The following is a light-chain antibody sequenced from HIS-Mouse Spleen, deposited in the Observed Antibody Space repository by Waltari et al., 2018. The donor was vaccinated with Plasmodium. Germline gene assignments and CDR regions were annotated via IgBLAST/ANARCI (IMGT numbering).Light chain of an antibody. Sequence: SYELTQPSSVSVSPGQTARITCPGVVLATKYARWFQQNPGQAPVLVIYKDSERPSGIPERFSGSSSGTTVTLTISGAQVEDEADYYCYSAADNNWVFGGGTKLTVL. J-gene: IGLJ3*02. CDR2: KDS. CDR3: YSAADNNWV. CDR1: VLATKY. V-gene: IGLV3-27*01.